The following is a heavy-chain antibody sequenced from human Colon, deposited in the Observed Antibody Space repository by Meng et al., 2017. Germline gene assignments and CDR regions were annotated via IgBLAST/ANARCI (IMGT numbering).Heavy chain of an antibody. J-gene: IGHJ4*02. Sequence: GGSLRLSCAASGFTFSNAWMSWVRQAPGKGLEWVGRIKSKTNGGTTDYAAPVKGRFTSSRDDSKNTLYLQMNSLKTEDTAVYYCTTLYYDDNKYYFDYWGQGTLVTVSS. CDR3: TTLYYDDNKYYFDY. CDR2: IKSKTNGGTT. CDR1: GFTFSNAW. V-gene: IGHV3-15*01. D-gene: IGHD3-3*01.